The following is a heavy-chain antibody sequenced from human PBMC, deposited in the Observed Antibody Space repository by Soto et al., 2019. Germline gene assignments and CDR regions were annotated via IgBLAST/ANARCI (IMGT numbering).Heavy chain of an antibody. CDR2: IYYSGST. CDR1: GGSISSGGYY. V-gene: IGHV4-31*03. Sequence: TLSLTCTVSGGSISSGGYYWSWISQHPGKGLEWIGYIYYSGSTYYNPSLKSRVTISVDTSKNQFSLKLSSVTAADTAVYYCARDRITGDYVFDYWGQGTLVTVSS. J-gene: IGHJ4*02. D-gene: IGHD4-17*01. CDR3: ARDRITGDYVFDY.